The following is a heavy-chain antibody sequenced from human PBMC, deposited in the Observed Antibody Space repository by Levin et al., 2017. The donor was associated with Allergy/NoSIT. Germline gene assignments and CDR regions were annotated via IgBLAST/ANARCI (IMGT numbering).Heavy chain of an antibody. CDR2: IYWDDDK. Sequence: SGPTLSPPPPPLPLPFPFSFFSLLPLFFFFFFLRQPPGKALEWLALIYWDDDKRYSPSLKSRLTITKDTSKNQVVLTMTNMDPVDTATYYCAHSGTSSPGAFDIWGQGTMVTVSS. J-gene: IGHJ3*02. V-gene: IGHV2-5*02. CDR1: FFSLLPLFFF. CDR3: AHSGTSSPGAFDI. D-gene: IGHD2-2*01.